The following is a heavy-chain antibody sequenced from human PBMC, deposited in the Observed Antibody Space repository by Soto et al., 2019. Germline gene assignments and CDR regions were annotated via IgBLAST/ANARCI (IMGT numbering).Heavy chain of an antibody. CDR3: ARKGQQLELDY. CDR1: GFTFDSYG. Sequence: QVQVVESGGGVVQPGRSLRLSCATSGFTFDSYGMHWVRQAPGKGLEWVAAIWYDGSNKYYADSVKGRFTISRDNFKNTLHLQMNSLRAEDTAVYYCARKGQQLELDYWGQGTLVTVSS. V-gene: IGHV3-33*01. J-gene: IGHJ4*02. D-gene: IGHD6-13*01. CDR2: IWYDGSNK.